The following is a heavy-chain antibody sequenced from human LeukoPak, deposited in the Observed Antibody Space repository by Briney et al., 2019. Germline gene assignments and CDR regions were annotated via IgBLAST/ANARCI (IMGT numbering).Heavy chain of an antibody. CDR2: INPNSGGT. CDR3: ARGDYYDSSGYPPDY. V-gene: IGHV1-2*02. D-gene: IGHD3-22*01. CDR1: GYTFTGYY. J-gene: IGHJ4*02. Sequence: ASVKVSCKASGYTFTGYYMHWVRQAPGQGLEWMGWINPNSGGTNYAQKFQGRVTMTRDTSTSTVYMELSSLRSEDTAVYYCARGDYYDSSGYPPDYWGQGTLVTVSS.